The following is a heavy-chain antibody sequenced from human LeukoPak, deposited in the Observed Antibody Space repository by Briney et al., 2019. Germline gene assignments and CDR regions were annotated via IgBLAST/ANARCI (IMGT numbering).Heavy chain of an antibody. CDR1: GGSISSYY. V-gene: IGHV4-59*01. J-gene: IGHJ4*02. D-gene: IGHD5-12*01. Sequence: SETLSLTCTVSGGSISSYYWSWIRQPPGKGLEWIGYIFYTGSTNYNPSLKSRVTISVLTSKNRFSLKLSSVTAADTAVYYCARNRQDSGYAEDYFDYWGQGTLVTVSS. CDR2: IFYTGST. CDR3: ARNRQDSGYAEDYFDY.